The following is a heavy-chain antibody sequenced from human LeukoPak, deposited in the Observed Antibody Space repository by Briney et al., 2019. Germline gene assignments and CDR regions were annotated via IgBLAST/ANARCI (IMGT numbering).Heavy chain of an antibody. CDR2: IDHGGIT. CDR3: AGLQGHSYYYMDV. CDR1: GGSFSSYY. Sequence: SETLSLTCAVYGGSFSSYYWSWIRQPPGRGLEWIGDIDHGGITNCNPSLKSRVTISVDTSKNQFSLTLRSVTAADTAVYYCAGLQGHSYYYMDVWGRGATVTVSS. V-gene: IGHV4-34*01. J-gene: IGHJ6*03.